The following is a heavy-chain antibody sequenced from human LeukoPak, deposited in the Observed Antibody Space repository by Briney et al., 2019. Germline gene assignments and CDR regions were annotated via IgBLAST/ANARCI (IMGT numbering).Heavy chain of an antibody. CDR3: ARDRGIAAAGTRGDY. J-gene: IGHJ4*02. CDR2: ISAYNGNT. V-gene: IGHV1-18*01. D-gene: IGHD6-13*01. CDR1: GYTFTSYG. Sequence: ASVKVSCKASGYTFTSYGISWVRQAPGQGLEWMGWISAYNGNTNYAQKLQGRVTMTTDTSTSTAYMELRSLRSDDTAVYYCARDRGIAAAGTRGDYWGQGTLVTVSP.